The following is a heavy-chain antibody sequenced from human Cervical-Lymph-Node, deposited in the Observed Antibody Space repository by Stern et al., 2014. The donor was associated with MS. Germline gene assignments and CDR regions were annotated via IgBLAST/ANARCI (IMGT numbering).Heavy chain of an antibody. CDR2: ISKDGSNQ. Sequence: VQLVESGGGVVQPGKSLRLSCAASGFMFTDYVMHLVRKPPGKGLEWVSVISKDGSNQHYGDSVKGRFTVSRDNAKNTLYLDMNSLRADDTATYYCAKDRGVAGTAGEADQWGQGTLVTVSS. CDR3: AKDRGVAGTAGEADQ. CDR1: GFMFTDYV. J-gene: IGHJ4*02. V-gene: IGHV3-30*18. D-gene: IGHD6-19*01.